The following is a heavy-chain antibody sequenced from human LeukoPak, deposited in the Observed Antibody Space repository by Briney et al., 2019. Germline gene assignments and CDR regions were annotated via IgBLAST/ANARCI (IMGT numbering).Heavy chain of an antibody. D-gene: IGHD3-22*01. Sequence: GGSLRLSCAASGFTFDDYGMSWVRQAPGKGLEWVSYISSSSSTIYYADSVKGRFTISRDNAKNSLYLQMNSLRAEDTAVYYCASQWGYYDSSGYTWYYYYGMDVWGQGTTVTVSS. V-gene: IGHV3-48*01. CDR2: ISSSSSTI. CDR3: ASQWGYYDSSGYTWYYYYGMDV. J-gene: IGHJ6*02. CDR1: GFTFDDYG.